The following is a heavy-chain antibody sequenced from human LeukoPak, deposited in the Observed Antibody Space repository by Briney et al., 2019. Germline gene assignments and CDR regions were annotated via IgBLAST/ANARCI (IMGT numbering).Heavy chain of an antibody. CDR3: ARDQGYCSGGSCYHVY. D-gene: IGHD2-15*01. CDR2: ISSSSSYI. V-gene: IGHV3-21*01. J-gene: IGHJ4*02. CDR1: GFTFSSYS. Sequence: KPGGSLRLSFAASGFTFSSYSMNWVRQAPGKGLEWVSSISSSSSYIYYADSVKGRFTISRDNAKNSLYLQMNSLRAEDTAVYYCARDQGYCSGGSCYHVYWGQGTLVTVSS.